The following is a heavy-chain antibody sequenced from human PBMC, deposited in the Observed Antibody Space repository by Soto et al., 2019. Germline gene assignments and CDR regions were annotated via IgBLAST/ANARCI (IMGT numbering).Heavy chain of an antibody. Sequence: EVQLVESGGGLVQPGGSLRLSCAASGFTFSSNWMHWVRRVPGRGLVWVSRINTDGRSRDCVDSVKGRFTVSRDNAKNTLYLQMNSLRVEDTAVYYCARDGEGFWGQGTQVTVSS. CDR2: INTDGRSR. V-gene: IGHV3-74*01. CDR3: ARDGEGF. CDR1: GFTFSSNW. D-gene: IGHD2-21*01. J-gene: IGHJ4*02.